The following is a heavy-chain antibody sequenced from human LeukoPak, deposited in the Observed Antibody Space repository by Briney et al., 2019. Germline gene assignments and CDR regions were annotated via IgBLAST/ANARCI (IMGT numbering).Heavy chain of an antibody. CDR3: ARGPIVVVPAAERNWFDP. Sequence: SETLSLTCAVYGGSFSGYYWSWIRQPPGKGLEWIGEINHSGSTNYNPSLKSRVTISVDTSKNQFSLKLSSVTAADTAVYYCARGPIVVVPAAERNWFDPWGRGTLVTVSS. J-gene: IGHJ5*02. CDR2: INHSGST. CDR1: GGSFSGYY. D-gene: IGHD2-2*01. V-gene: IGHV4-34*01.